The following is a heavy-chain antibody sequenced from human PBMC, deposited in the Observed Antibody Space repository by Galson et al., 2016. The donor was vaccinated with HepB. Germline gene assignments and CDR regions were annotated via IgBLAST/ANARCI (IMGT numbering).Heavy chain of an antibody. CDR3: AVGNDPLDY. D-gene: IGHD1-1*01. J-gene: IGHJ4*02. Sequence: SLRLSCAASGFPFSQYNMNWVRQAPGKGLEWVSFISSSSSYIYYVDSVKGRFTISRDNAKNTLYLQMNSLRAGDTAVYYCAVGNDPLDYWGQGTLVTVSS. CDR1: GFPFSQYN. CDR2: ISSSSSYI. V-gene: IGHV3-21*01.